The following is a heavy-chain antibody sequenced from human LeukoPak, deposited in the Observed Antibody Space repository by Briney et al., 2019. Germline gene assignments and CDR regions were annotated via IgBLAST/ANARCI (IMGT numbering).Heavy chain of an antibody. CDR2: IYYSGGT. Sequence: SETLSLTCTVSGGSISSYYWSWIRQPPGKGLEWIGYIYYSGGTNYNPSLKSRVTISVDTSKNQFSLKLSSVTAADTAVYYCARADSSGYVDYWGQGTLVTVSS. CDR1: GGSISSYY. J-gene: IGHJ4*02. D-gene: IGHD6-19*01. V-gene: IGHV4-59*01. CDR3: ARADSSGYVDY.